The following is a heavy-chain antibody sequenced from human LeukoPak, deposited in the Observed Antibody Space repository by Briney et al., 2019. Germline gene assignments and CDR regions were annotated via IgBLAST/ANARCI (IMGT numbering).Heavy chain of an antibody. CDR2: IYYSGST. J-gene: IGHJ4*02. V-gene: IGHV4-59*01. CDR1: GGSFSGYY. Sequence: SETLSLTCTVCGGSFSGYYWSWIRQPPGKGLEWIGYIYYSGSTNYNPSLKSRVTISVDTSKNQFSLKLSSVTAADTAVYYCARSLVVAAKYYFDYWGQGTLVTVSS. D-gene: IGHD2-15*01. CDR3: ARSLVVAAKYYFDY.